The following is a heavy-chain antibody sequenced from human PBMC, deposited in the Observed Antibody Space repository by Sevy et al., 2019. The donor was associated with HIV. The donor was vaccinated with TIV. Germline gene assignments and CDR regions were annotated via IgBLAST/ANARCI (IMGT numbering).Heavy chain of an antibody. CDR3: ESHAKYDSGSLLDY. CDR2: INPNSGAT. CDR1: GYSFTDHY. Sequence: ASVKVSCKASGYSFTDHYIHWVRQAPGHGLEWMGWINPNSGATAYAPTLQGRVTVTRDTSISTAYMELTRLRSDDTAVYYCESHAKYDSGSLLDYWGQGTLVTVSS. V-gene: IGHV1-2*02. D-gene: IGHD3-10*01. J-gene: IGHJ4*02.